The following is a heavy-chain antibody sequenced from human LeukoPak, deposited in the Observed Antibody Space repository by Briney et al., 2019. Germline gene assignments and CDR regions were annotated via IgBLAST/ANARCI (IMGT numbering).Heavy chain of an antibody. CDR3: AKCMAEPGTCYFDN. J-gene: IGHJ4*03. CDR2: ISGSGGNT. CDR1: GFTFGSYA. D-gene: IGHD6-13*01. Sequence: GGSLRLSCAASGFTFGSYAMTWVRQAPGKGLEWVSGISGSGGNTYYANSVKGRFTISRDNSKSTLYLQMNNLGAEDTALYYCAKCMAEPGTCYFDNWGRGTLVTVSS. V-gene: IGHV3-23*01.